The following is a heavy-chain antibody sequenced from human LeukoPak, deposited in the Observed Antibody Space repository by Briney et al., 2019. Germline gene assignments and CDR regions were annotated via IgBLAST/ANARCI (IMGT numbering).Heavy chain of an antibody. J-gene: IGHJ6*03. V-gene: IGHV4-59*01. D-gene: IGHD3-3*01. CDR2: IYYSGST. Sequence: PSETLSLTCTVSGGSISSYYWSWIRQPPGKGLEWIGYIYYSGSTNYNPSLKSRVTISVDTSKNQFSLKLSSVTAADTAVYYCARGTLIRFLEWPPMDVWGKGTTVTVSS. CDR1: GGSISSYY. CDR3: ARGTLIRFLEWPPMDV.